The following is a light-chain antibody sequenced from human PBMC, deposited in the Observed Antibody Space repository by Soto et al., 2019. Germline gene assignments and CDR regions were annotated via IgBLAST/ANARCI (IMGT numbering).Light chain of an antibody. J-gene: IGKJ5*01. CDR3: HQYGSSPIT. Sequence: EIVLTQSPATLSLSPGERATLSCGASQSVSSRLAWYQQKPGLAPRLLIYDASSRATGIPDRFSGSGSGTDFTPTISRLEPEDFAVYYCHQYGSSPITFGQGTRLAIK. CDR1: QSVSSR. CDR2: DAS. V-gene: IGKV3D-20*01.